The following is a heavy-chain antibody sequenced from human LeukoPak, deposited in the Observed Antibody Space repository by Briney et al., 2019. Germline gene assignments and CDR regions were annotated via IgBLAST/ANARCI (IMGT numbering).Heavy chain of an antibody. D-gene: IGHD2-21*02. Sequence: PGGSLRLPCKGSGYSFTTYWIGWVRQMPGKGLEWMGIIYPGDSDTRYSPSFQGQVTISADKSITTAYLQWSSLKASDTAMYYCARLYCGGDCYPGGFGYWGQGTLVTVSS. CDR3: ARLYCGGDCYPGGFGY. J-gene: IGHJ4*02. CDR1: GYSFTTYW. V-gene: IGHV5-51*01. CDR2: IYPGDSDT.